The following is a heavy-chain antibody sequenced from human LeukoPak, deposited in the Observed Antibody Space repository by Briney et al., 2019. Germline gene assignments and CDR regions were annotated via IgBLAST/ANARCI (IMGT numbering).Heavy chain of an antibody. V-gene: IGHV2-5*02. J-gene: IGHJ4*02. CDR1: GFSLSTSGVG. Sequence: VSGPTLVNPTQTLTLTCTFSGFSLSTSGVGVGWIRQPPGKALEWLALIYWDDDKRYSPSLKSRLTITEDTSKNRVVLTMTNMDPVDTATYYCAHIPSYYGGRYFDYWGQGTLITVSS. D-gene: IGHD3-3*01. CDR2: IYWDDDK. CDR3: AHIPSYYGGRYFDY.